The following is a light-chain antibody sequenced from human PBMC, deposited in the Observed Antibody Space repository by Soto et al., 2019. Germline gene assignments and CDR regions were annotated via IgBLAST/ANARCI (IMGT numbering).Light chain of an antibody. Sequence: SYELTQPPSVSVSPGQTASITCSGDKLGDKYACWYQQKPGQSPVLVIYQDSKRPSGIPERFSGSNSGNTATLTISGIQAMDEADYYCQAWDSSTADYVFGTGTKLTVL. CDR1: KLGDKY. CDR3: QAWDSSTADYV. CDR2: QDS. J-gene: IGLJ1*01. V-gene: IGLV3-1*01.